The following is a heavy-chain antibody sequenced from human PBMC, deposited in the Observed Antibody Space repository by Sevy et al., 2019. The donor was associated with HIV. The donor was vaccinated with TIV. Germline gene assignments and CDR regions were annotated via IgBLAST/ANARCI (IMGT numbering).Heavy chain of an antibody. J-gene: IGHJ4*02. CDR1: GFTFSSYG. D-gene: IGHD3-16*02. CDR2: IWYDGSNK. V-gene: IGHV3-33*01. Sequence: GGSLRLSCAASGFTFSSYGMHWVRQAPGKGLEWVAVIWYDGSNKYYADSVKGRFTISRDNSKNTLYLQMNSLKTEDTAVYYCTPTPLSVGYWGQGTLVTVSS. CDR3: TPTPLSVGY.